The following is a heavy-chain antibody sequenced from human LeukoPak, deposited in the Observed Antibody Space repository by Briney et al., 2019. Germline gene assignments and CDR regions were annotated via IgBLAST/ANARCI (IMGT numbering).Heavy chain of an antibody. D-gene: IGHD2-2*02. CDR1: GFTFSSYA. J-gene: IGHJ4*02. Sequence: GGSLRLSCAASGFTFSSYAMSWVRQAPGKGLEWVSAISGSGGSTYYADSVKGRFTTSRDNSKNTLYLQMNSLRAEDTAVYYCVGPAAIRLLDYWGQGTLVTVSS. CDR2: ISGSGGST. CDR3: VGPAAIRLLDY. V-gene: IGHV3-23*01.